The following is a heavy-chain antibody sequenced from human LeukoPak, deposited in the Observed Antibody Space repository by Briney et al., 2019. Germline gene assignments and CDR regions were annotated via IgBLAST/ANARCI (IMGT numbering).Heavy chain of an antibody. J-gene: IGHJ4*02. V-gene: IGHV3-53*01. D-gene: IGHD3-22*01. CDR3: ARAAYDSNGYTANHDY. CDR1: GFTVSTHY. CDR2: LYSDGTT. Sequence: GGSLRLSCAASGFTVSTHYMSWVRQAPGKGLEWVSVLYSDGTTYYADSAKGRLTISRDNSKNTLYLQMNNLRAEDTAVFYCARAAYDSNGYTANHDYWGQGTLVTVSS.